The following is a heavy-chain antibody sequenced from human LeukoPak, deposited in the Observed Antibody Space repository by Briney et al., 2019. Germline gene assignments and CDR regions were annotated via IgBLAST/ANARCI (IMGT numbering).Heavy chain of an antibody. CDR1: GFTFSSYT. V-gene: IGHV3-23*01. Sequence: GGSLRLSCVASGFTFSSYTMSWVRQTPGKGLEWVSTIGGSDGGATNYAASVKGRFTLSRDNSKNTLYLQMNSLRAEDTAVYYCAKTKYYDILTGFPPPFDYWGQGTLVTVSS. CDR2: IGGSDGGAT. D-gene: IGHD3-9*01. J-gene: IGHJ4*02. CDR3: AKTKYYDILTGFPPPFDY.